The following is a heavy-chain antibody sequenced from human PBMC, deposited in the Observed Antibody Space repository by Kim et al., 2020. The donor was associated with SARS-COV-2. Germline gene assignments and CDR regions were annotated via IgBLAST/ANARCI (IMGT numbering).Heavy chain of an antibody. CDR3: AREPAPMTYYYGMDV. CDR2: ISAYNGNT. J-gene: IGHJ6*02. CDR1: GYTFTSYG. V-gene: IGHV1-18*01. Sequence: ASVKVSCKASGYTFTSYGISWVRQAPGQGLEWMGWISAYNGNTNYAQKLQGRVTMTTDTSTSTAYMELRSLRSDDTAVYYCAREPAPMTYYYGMDVWGQGTTVTVSS. D-gene: IGHD2-2*01.